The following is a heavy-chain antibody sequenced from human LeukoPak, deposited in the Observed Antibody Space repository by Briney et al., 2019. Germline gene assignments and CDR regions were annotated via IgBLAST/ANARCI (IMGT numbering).Heavy chain of an antibody. CDR3: ASVGTTGTTDMDV. J-gene: IGHJ6*03. V-gene: IGHV1-2*02. CDR1: GYTFTSYG. Sequence: ASVKVSCKASGYTFTSYGISWVRQAPGQGLEWMGWINPNSGGTNYAQKFQGRVTMTRDTSISTAYMELSRLRSDDTAVYYCASVGTTGTTDMDVWGKGTTVTVSS. CDR2: INPNSGGT. D-gene: IGHD1-1*01.